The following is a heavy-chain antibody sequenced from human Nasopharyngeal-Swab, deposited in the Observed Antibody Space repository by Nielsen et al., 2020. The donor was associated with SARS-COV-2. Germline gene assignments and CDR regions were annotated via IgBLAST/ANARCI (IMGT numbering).Heavy chain of an antibody. CDR1: GFTFSSYG. CDR3: ARDGLFYDFWSEYYYYYMDV. Sequence: GGSLRPSCAASGFTFSSYGMHWVRKAQGKGLEGLAFIRYDGFNQHYADSVKGRFTISRDSFKNTLYLQLNSLRAEDTAVYYCARDGLFYDFWSEYYYYYMDVWGKGTTVTVSS. J-gene: IGHJ6*03. CDR2: IRYDGFNQ. V-gene: IGHV3-30*02. D-gene: IGHD3-3*01.